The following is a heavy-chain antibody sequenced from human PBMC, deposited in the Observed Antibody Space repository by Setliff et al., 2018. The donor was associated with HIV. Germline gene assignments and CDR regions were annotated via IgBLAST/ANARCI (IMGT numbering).Heavy chain of an antibody. CDR1: RGSISTHY. J-gene: IGHJ4*02. D-gene: IGHD1-26*01. CDR3: ATIDGRWAPPQYYFDS. CDR2: ISYSGST. V-gene: IGHV4-59*08. Sequence: PSETLSLTCAVSRGSISTHYWSWIRQPPGKGLEWIGYISYSGSTDYNPSLKSRVTISIDTSKNQFSLRLTSVTAADSAIYYCATIDGRWAPPQYYFDSWGLGTLVTVSS.